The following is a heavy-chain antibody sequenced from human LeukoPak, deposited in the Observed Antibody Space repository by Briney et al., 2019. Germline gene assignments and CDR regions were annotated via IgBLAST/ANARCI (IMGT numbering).Heavy chain of an antibody. D-gene: IGHD5-18*01. CDR3: ARDGSGYSPYYFDY. CDR2: ISSSSSYI. J-gene: IGHJ4*02. V-gene: IGHV3-21*01. CDR1: GFTFSSYS. Sequence: GGPLRLSCAASGFTFSSYSMNWVRQAPGKGLEWVSSISSSSSYIYYADSVKGRFTISRDNAKNSLYLQMNSLRAEDTAVHYCARDGSGYSPYYFDYWGQGTLVTVSS.